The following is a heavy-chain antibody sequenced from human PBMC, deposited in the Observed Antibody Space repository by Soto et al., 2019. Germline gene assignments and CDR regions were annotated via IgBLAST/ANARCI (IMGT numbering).Heavy chain of an antibody. CDR2: ISSSSSTI. J-gene: IGHJ6*03. CDR3: TTDPLPLPNYYYYYMDV. Sequence: GGSLRLSCAASGFTFSSYSMNWVRQAPGKGLEWVSYISSSSSTIYYADSVKGRFTISRDNAKNSLYLQMNSLKTEDTAVYYCTTDPLPLPNYYYYYMDVWGKGTTVTVSS. CDR1: GFTFSSYS. V-gene: IGHV3-48*01.